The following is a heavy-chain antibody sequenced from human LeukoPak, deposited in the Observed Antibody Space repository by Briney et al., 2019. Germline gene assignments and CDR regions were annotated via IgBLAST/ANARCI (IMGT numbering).Heavy chain of an antibody. CDR3: ASGPPFLKYFEY. D-gene: IGHD3-3*01. J-gene: IGHJ4*02. CDR2: IRSDGSIT. V-gene: IGHV3-74*01. CDR1: GFTFSGYW. Sequence: PGGSLRLSCAASGFTFSGYWMHWVRQAPGKGLAWVSVIRSDGSITTCADSVKGRFTISRDDSNNALYLQMHSLRAEDTALYYCASGPPFLKYFEYWGQGTLVTVSS.